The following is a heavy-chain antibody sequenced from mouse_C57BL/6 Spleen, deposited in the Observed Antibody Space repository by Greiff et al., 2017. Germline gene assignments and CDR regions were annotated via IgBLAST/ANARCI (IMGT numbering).Heavy chain of an antibody. D-gene: IGHD1-1*01. J-gene: IGHJ4*01. Sequence: EVMLVESGGGLVKPGGSLKLSCAASGFTFSSYAMSWVRQTPEKRLEWVATISDGGSYTYYPDNVKGRFTISRDNAKNNLYLQMSHLKSEDTAMFYCARGQGTTVPYYAMDYWGQGTSVTVSS. V-gene: IGHV5-4*03. CDR3: ARGQGTTVPYYAMDY. CDR1: GFTFSSYA. CDR2: ISDGGSYT.